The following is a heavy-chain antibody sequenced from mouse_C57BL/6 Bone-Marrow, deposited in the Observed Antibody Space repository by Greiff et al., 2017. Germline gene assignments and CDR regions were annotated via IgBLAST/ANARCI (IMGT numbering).Heavy chain of an antibody. D-gene: IGHD2-1*01. CDR2: INYGGSST. V-gene: IGHV5-16*01. CDR1: GFTFSGYY. J-gene: IGHJ2*01. Sequence: EVQLVESEAGLVQPGSSMKLSCTASGFTFSGYYMAWVRQVPEKGLEWVANINYGGSSTYYRDSLKGRFIISRDNAKNILYMQLSSLKSEDTATYYCARYGGYGNYALDYWGQGTTLTVSS. CDR3: ARYGGYGNYALDY.